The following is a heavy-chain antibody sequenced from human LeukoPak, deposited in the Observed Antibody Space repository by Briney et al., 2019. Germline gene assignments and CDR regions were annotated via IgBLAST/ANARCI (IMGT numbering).Heavy chain of an antibody. CDR3: ARHGTSRIIMTH. Sequence: SETLSLTCAVYDGSFSDYNWSWIRQSPGKGLEWIGEIHHSGNTNYSPSLKSRVTISVDTSKNQFSLELSSVTAADSAVYYCARHGTSRIIMTHWGQGSLVTVSS. J-gene: IGHJ4*02. CDR1: DGSFSDYN. D-gene: IGHD3-16*01. V-gene: IGHV4-34*01. CDR2: IHHSGNT.